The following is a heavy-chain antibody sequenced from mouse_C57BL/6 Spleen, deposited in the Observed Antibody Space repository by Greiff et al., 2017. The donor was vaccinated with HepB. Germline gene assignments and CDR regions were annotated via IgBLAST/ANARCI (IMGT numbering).Heavy chain of an antibody. J-gene: IGHJ3*01. Sequence: DVHLVESGPELVKPGASVKMSCKASGYTFTDYNMHWVKQSHGKSLEWIGYINPNNGGTSYNQKFKGKATLTVNKSSSTAYMELRSLTSEDSAVYYCARDGDDSFAYWGQGTLVTVSA. V-gene: IGHV1-22*01. CDR2: INPNNGGT. CDR3: ARDGDDSFAY. D-gene: IGHD2-4*01. CDR1: GYTFTDYN.